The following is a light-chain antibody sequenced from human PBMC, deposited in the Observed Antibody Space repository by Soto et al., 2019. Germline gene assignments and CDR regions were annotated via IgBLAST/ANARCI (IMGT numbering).Light chain of an antibody. V-gene: IGKV3-15*01. J-gene: IGKJ4*01. CDR1: QSVRTN. CDR2: GPS. CDR3: QQYNTWPLT. Sequence: EIVMTQSPATLSVSPGERATLSCRASQSVRTNLAWYQQEPGQAPRLLIYGPSTRATGIPARFSGSGSGTEFTLTISSLQSEDVAVYYCQQYNTWPLTFGGGTKWIS.